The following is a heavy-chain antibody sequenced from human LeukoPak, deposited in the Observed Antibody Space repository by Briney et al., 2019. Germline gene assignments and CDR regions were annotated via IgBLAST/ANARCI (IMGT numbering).Heavy chain of an antibody. D-gene: IGHD5-12*01. V-gene: IGHV3-48*01. CDR1: GFNFIDYS. CDR3: ARDHRYAFDN. CDR2: IGISSGNT. J-gene: IGHJ4*01. Sequence: GGSLRLSCAASGFNFIDYSMNWVRQAPGKGLEWIPYIGISSGNTKYADSVKGRFTISRDKARNSLYLQMNSLRVEDTAVYYCARDHRYAFDNWGHGTLVTVSS.